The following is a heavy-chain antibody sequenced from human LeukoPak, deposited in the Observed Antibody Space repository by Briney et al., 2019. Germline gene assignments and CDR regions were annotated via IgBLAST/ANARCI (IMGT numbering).Heavy chain of an antibody. Sequence: ASVKVSCKASGYTFTGYYMHWVRQAPGQGLEWMGWINPNSGGTNYAQKFQGRVTMTRDTSISTAYMELSRLRSDDTAVYYCARRVGYCSGGSCYHLDYWGQGTLVTVSS. J-gene: IGHJ4*02. V-gene: IGHV1-2*02. CDR1: GYTFTGYY. CDR2: INPNSGGT. D-gene: IGHD2-15*01. CDR3: ARRVGYCSGGSCYHLDY.